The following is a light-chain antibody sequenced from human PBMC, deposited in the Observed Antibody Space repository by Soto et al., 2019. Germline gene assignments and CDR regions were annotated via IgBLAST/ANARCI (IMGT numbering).Light chain of an antibody. J-gene: IGKJ1*01. CDR2: DAS. Sequence: EIVMTQSPATLSVSPGERATLSCRASQSVSSNLAGYQQQPPQAPRLLLFDASTRATGIPARFSGSGSGTEVSPTISSRQAEDVAVDYYQQYNNWPPGTFGQGTKVEIK. CDR1: QSVSSN. CDR3: QQYNNWPPGT. V-gene: IGKV3-15*01.